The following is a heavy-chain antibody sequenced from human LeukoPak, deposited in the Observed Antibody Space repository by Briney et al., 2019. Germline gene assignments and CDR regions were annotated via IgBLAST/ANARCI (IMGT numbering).Heavy chain of an antibody. CDR3: TRQTGSGLFILP. CDR2: IYYSGNT. V-gene: IGHV4-39*01. CDR1: GVSISSSNSY. Sequence: SETLSLTCTVSGVSISSSNSYWGWIRQPPGKGLEWIGSIYYSGNTYYNASLKSQVSISIDTSKNQFSLKLTSVTAADTAVYYCTRQTGSGLFILPGGQGTLVTVSS. D-gene: IGHD3/OR15-3a*01. J-gene: IGHJ4*02.